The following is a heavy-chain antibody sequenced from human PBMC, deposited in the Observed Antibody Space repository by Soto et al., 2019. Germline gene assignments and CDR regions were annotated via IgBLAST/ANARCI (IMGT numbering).Heavy chain of an antibody. D-gene: IGHD1-26*01. CDR3: AKGGGSSPFDY. Sequence: GGSLRLSCAAAGFTFSDDAISWVRQAPGRGLEWVSAISGSGGSTYFADSVKGRFTISRDNSKNTLYLQMSSLRAEDTAVYYCAKGGGSSPFDYRGQGTLVTVSS. CDR1: GFTFSDDA. J-gene: IGHJ4*02. V-gene: IGHV3-23*01. CDR2: ISGSGGST.